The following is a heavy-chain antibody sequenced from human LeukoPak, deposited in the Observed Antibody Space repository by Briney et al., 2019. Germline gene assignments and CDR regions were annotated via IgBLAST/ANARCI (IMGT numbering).Heavy chain of an antibody. D-gene: IGHD2-15*01. Sequence: GASVKVSCKASGYTFNTYGITWVRQAPGQGLEWMGWISGYNGKTKYAQKLQDRVTMTTDTSTTTAYMELRSLTSDDTAVYYCARAGAVVDDCFDIWGQGTLVTVSS. V-gene: IGHV1-18*01. J-gene: IGHJ5*02. CDR3: ARAGAVVDDCFDI. CDR1: GYTFNTYG. CDR2: ISGYNGKT.